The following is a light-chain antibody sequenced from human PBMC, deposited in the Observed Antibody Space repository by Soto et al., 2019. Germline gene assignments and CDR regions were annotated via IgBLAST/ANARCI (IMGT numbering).Light chain of an antibody. CDR1: QGISNY. CDR3: QKYNSAPRT. CDR2: AAS. V-gene: IGKV1-27*01. J-gene: IGKJ1*01. Sequence: DIQMTQSPSSLSASVGDRVTITCRASQGISNYLAWYQQKPGKVLKLLIYAASTLQSGVPSRFSGSGSGTEFTLTISGLQPEDAATYYCQKYNSAPRTFGQGTNVEIK.